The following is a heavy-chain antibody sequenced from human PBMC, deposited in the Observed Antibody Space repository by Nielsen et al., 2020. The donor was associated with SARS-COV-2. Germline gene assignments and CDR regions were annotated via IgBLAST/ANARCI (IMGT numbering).Heavy chain of an antibody. D-gene: IGHD2-2*01. CDR3: AREIVVVPAAAYYYYYGMDV. CDR2: IIPIFGTA. V-gene: IGHV1-69*05. J-gene: IGHJ6*02. Sequence: SVKVSCKASGGTFSSYAISWVRQAPGQGLEWMGGIIPIFGTANYAQKFQGRVTITRDTSASTAYMELSSLRSEDTAVYYCAREIVVVPAAAYYYYYGMDVWGQGTTVTVSS. CDR1: GGTFSSYA.